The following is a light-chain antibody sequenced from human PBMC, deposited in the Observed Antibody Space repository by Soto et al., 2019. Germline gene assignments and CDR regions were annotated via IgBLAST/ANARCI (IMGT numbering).Light chain of an antibody. Sequence: QSALTQAPSVSGAPGQRVTISCTGSSSNIGAGYDVHWYQQLPGTAPKLLIYGNSNRPSGVPDRFSGSKSGTSASLAITGFQVEKEVDYYGKSYDCSQCGYVFVTGTKVTVL. V-gene: IGLV1-40*01. J-gene: IGLJ1*01. CDR3: KSYDCSQCGYV. CDR1: SSNIGAGYD. CDR2: GNS.